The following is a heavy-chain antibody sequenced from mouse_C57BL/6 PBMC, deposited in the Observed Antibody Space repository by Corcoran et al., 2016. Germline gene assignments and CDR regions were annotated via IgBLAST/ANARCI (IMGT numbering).Heavy chain of an antibody. J-gene: IGHJ2*01. CDR2: IYPGGGYT. D-gene: IGHD2-2*01. CDR1: GYTFTNYW. V-gene: IGHV1-63*01. Sequence: QVQLQQSGAELVRPGTSVKMSCKASGYTFTNYWIGWAKQRPGHGLEWIGDIYPGGGYTNYNEKFKGKATLTADKSSSTAYMQFSSLTSEDSAIYYCARGGLLWLPHREDYFDYWGQGTTLTVSS. CDR3: ARGGLLWLPHREDYFDY.